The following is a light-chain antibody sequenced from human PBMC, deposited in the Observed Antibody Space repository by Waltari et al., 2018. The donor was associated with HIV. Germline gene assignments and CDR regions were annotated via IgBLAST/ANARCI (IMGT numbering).Light chain of an antibody. CDR1: SSAVGHYNY. CDR3: CSYAGSYTLGV. J-gene: IGLJ2*01. Sequence: QSALTQPRPVSGSPGQSVTISRTGTSSAVGHYNYVSWYQQPPGKAPKFMIYDVSKRPSGVPDRFSGSKSGNTASLTISGLQAEDEADYYCCSYAGSYTLGVFGGGTKVTVL. V-gene: IGLV2-11*01. CDR2: DVS.